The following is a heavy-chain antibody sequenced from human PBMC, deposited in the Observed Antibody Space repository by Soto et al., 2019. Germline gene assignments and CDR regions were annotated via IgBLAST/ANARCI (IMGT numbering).Heavy chain of an antibody. Sequence: GGSLRLSCAASGFTFSDNYMSWVRQAPGKGLEWVSVIYSGGTTYYADSVKGRFTISRDNSESTLYLLMNSLRAEDTAVYYCARTKPPTTAFGVVINPYFDYWGQGTLVTVSS. CDR3: ARTKPPTTAFGVVINPYFDY. J-gene: IGHJ4*01. D-gene: IGHD3-3*01. V-gene: IGHV3-66*01. CDR2: IYSGGTT. CDR1: GFTFSDNY.